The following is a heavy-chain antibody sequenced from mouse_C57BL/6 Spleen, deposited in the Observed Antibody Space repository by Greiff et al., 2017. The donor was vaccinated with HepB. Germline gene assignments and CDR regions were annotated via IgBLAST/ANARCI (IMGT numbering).Heavy chain of an antibody. CDR3: ARQWDYSNSFSAMDY. CDR1: GFTFRSYG. V-gene: IGHV5-6*01. D-gene: IGHD2-5*01. CDR2: ISSGGSYT. J-gene: IGHJ4*01. Sequence: EVQLVESGGDLVKPGGSLKLSCAASGFTFRSYGMSWVRQTPDKRLEWVATISSGGSYTYYPDSVKGRFTISRDNAKNTLYLQMSSLQSDDTAMYYCARQWDYSNSFSAMDYWGQGTSVTVSS.